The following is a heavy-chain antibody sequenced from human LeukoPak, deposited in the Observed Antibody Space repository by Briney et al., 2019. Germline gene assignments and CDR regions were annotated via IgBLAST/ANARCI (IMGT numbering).Heavy chain of an antibody. V-gene: IGHV1-2*06. Sequence: ASVKVSCKASGYTFTGYYMHWVRQAPGQGLEWMGRINLNSGGTNYAQKFQGRVTMTRDTSISTACMELSRLRSDDTAVYYCARDSTGSFDYWGQGTLVTVSS. J-gene: IGHJ4*02. D-gene: IGHD1-1*01. CDR1: GYTFTGYY. CDR2: INLNSGGT. CDR3: ARDSTGSFDY.